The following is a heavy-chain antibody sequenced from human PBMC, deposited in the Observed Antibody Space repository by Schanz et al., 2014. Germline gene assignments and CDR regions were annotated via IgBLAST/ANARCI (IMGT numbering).Heavy chain of an antibody. V-gene: IGHV4-31*03. CDR1: GDSISSAY. J-gene: IGHJ5*02. CDR2: IYYRGNT. CDR3: ERSPGPGWFDP. D-gene: IGHD3-10*01. Sequence: QVQLQESGPGLVEPSQTLSLTCTVSGDSISSAYWSWIRQHPGKGLEWIGVIYYRGNTYYNPSLKRRVAMSLDPSKTQFFLNLNALTAADSAVYYCERSPGPGWFDPWGQGTLVTVSS.